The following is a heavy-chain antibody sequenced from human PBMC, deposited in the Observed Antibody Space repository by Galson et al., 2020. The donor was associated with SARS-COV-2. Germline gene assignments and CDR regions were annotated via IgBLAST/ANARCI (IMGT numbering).Heavy chain of an antibody. Sequence: SGPTLAKPTQTLTLTCTFSVFPLRTTPAGVGWIRQPPGNPLEWVALLHCDDDKRYSPSLKSRLTITKDTSKNQVVLTMTSMDPVDTATYYCVNRHRYGDSYDYWGQGTLVTVSS. CDR1: VFPLRTTPAG. CDR2: LHCDDDK. D-gene: IGHD4-17*01. CDR3: VNRHRYGDSYDY. J-gene: IGHJ4*02. V-gene: IGHV2-5*02.